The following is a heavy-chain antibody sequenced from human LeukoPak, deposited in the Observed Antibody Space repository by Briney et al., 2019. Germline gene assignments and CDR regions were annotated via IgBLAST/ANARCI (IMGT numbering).Heavy chain of an antibody. J-gene: IGHJ4*02. V-gene: IGHV4-31*03. CDR2: IYYSGST. CDR3: ARASFGGNRFFDY. D-gene: IGHD4-23*01. CDR1: GGSISSGGYY. Sequence: SQTLSLTCTVSGGSISSGGYYWSWIRQHPGKGLEWIGYIYYSGSTYYNPSLKSRVTISVDTSKNQFSLKLSSVTAADTAVYYCARASFGGNRFFDYWGQGTLVTVSS.